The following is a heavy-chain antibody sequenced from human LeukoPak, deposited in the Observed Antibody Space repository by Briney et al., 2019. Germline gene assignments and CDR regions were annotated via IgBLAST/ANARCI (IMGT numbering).Heavy chain of an antibody. CDR2: ISNNGGTT. V-gene: IGHV3-23*01. Sequence: GGSLRLSCAVSGFTFITEAMTWVRQAPGKGLEWVSTISNNGGTTYYADSVKGRFTISRDNSKNTLYLQMNSLRAEDTAVYYCAKDLTMIVVVSVDYWGQGTLVTVSS. CDR3: AKDLTMIVVVSVDY. J-gene: IGHJ4*02. CDR1: GFTFITEA. D-gene: IGHD3-22*01.